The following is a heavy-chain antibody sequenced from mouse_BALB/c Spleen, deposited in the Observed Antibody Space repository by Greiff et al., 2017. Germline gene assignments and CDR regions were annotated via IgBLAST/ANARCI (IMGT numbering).Heavy chain of an antibody. V-gene: IGHV5-9-4*01. CDR1: GFTFSSYA. CDR3: ARDSLRGFDV. CDR2: ISSGGSYT. Sequence: EVQLVESGGGLVKPGGSLKLSCAASGFTFSSYAMSWVRQSPEKRLEWVAEISSGGSYTYYPDTVTGRFTISRDNAKNTLYLEMSSLRSEDTAMYYCARDSLRGFDVWGAGTTVTVSS. J-gene: IGHJ1*01. D-gene: IGHD1-1*01.